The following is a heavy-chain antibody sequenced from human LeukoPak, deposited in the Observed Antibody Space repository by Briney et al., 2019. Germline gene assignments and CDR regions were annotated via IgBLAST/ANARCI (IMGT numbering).Heavy chain of an antibody. V-gene: IGHV3-48*01. CDR1: GFTFSSYS. CDR2: ISSRSSTI. CDR3: ARDQPFAVTSLYYFDS. J-gene: IGHJ4*02. D-gene: IGHD4-17*01. Sequence: GGSLRLSCAASGFTFSSYSMNWVRQAPGKGLEWVSYISSRSSTIYYADSVKGRFTITRDNAKNSLFLQMNSLRAEDTAVYYCARDQPFAVTSLYYFDSWGQGTLVTVSS.